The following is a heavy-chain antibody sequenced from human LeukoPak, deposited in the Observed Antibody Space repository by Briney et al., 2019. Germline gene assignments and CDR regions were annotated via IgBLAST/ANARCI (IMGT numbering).Heavy chain of an antibody. J-gene: IGHJ4*02. CDR1: GFTFSSYA. CDR3: AREKRDSYQPIGDY. Sequence: PTGGSLRLSCAASGFTFSSYAMSWVRQAPGKGLEWVSAISGSGGSTYYADSVKGRFTISRDNSKNTLYLQMNSLRAEDTAVYYCAREKRDSYQPIGDYWGQGTLVTVSS. V-gene: IGHV3-23*01. D-gene: IGHD2-2*01. CDR2: ISGSGGST.